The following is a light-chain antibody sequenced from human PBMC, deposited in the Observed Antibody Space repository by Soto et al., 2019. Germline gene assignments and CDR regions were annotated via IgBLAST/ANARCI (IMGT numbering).Light chain of an antibody. V-gene: IGKV3-20*01. CDR2: GAS. Sequence: DIVLTQSPGTLSLSPGERATLSCRASQSVSNSYLAWYQQKPGQAPRLLIYGASSRAAGIPDRFSGSGSGTDFTLNISRLEPEDFAVYYCQQYAKIPRFTFGPGTTVDI. J-gene: IGKJ3*01. CDR1: QSVSNSY. CDR3: QQYAKIPRFT.